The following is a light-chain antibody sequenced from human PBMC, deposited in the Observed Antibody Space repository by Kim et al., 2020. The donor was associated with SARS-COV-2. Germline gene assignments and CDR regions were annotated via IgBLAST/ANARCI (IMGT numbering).Light chain of an antibody. CDR2: EDN. CDR3: QSYDSTNHGV. Sequence: KTLPLALTRVRGSIPSNCVQWYQQRPGSAPTTVIYEDNQRPSGVPDRFSGSVDTSSNSASLSISGLKTEDEADYYCQSYDSTNHGVFGGGTKLTVL. CDR1: RGSIPSNC. V-gene: IGLV6-57*03. J-gene: IGLJ3*02.